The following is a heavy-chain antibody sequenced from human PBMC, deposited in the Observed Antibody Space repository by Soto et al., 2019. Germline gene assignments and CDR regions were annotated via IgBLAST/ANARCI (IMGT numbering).Heavy chain of an antibody. CDR1: GFTFSNYW. Sequence: EVQLVESGGGLVQPGGSLRLSCAASGFTFSNYWMHWVRQAPGKGLVWVSRINPDGSSTSYADSVRGRFTISRDNANNRLYLQMTSLRTEDTALYYCAIFRGDGDYVPGGQGTLFTVSS. CDR3: AIFRGDGDYVP. CDR2: INPDGSST. D-gene: IGHD3-16*01. V-gene: IGHV3-74*01. J-gene: IGHJ5*02.